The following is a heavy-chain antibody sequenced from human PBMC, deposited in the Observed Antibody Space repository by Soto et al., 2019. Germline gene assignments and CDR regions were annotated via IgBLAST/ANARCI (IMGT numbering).Heavy chain of an antibody. CDR1: GGSFSGYY. V-gene: IGHV4-34*01. J-gene: IGHJ4*02. Sequence: PSETLSLTCAVYGGSFSGYYWSWIRQPPGKGLEWIGEINHSGSTNYNPSLKSRVTISVDTSKNQFSLKLSSVTAADTAVYYCARRIPGIAAAGMEKATPDLDYWGQGTLVTVSS. CDR2: INHSGST. D-gene: IGHD6-13*01. CDR3: ARRIPGIAAAGMEKATPDLDY.